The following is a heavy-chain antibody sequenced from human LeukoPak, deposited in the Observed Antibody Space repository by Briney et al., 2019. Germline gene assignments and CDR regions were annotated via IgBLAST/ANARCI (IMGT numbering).Heavy chain of an antibody. Sequence: SETLSLTCAVYGGSFSGYYWSWIRQPPGKGLEWIGEINHSGSTNYNPSLKSRVTVSVDTSKNQFSLKLSSVTAADTAVYYCARQWRYMDVWGKGTTVTISS. CDR2: INHSGST. V-gene: IGHV4-34*01. J-gene: IGHJ6*03. D-gene: IGHD2-8*01. CDR1: GGSFSGYY. CDR3: ARQWRYMDV.